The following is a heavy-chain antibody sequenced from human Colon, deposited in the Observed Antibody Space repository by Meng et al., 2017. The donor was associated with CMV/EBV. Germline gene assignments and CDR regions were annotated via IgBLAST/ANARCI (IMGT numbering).Heavy chain of an antibody. D-gene: IGHD3-22*01. CDR2: ITGSGSII. CDR1: GLTFRTYE. J-gene: IGHJ6*02. V-gene: IGHV3-48*03. CDR3: ARGGRFYYFGVDV. Sequence: LSLTGEASGLTFRTYEMNWVRQAPGKGLEWLAYITGSGSIIYYADSVKGRFTISRDNAKNSLYLEMDSLRVDDTAVYYCARGGRFYYFGVDVWGHGTTVTVSS.